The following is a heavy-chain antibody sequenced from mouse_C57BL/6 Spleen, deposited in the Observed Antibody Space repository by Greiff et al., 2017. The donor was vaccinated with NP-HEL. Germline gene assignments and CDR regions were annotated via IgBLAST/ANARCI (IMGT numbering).Heavy chain of an antibody. D-gene: IGHD2-5*01. CDR1: GFTFSSYG. CDR3: ARHGDSKGTWFAY. J-gene: IGHJ3*01. Sequence: EVKLMESGGDLVKPGGSLKLSCAASGFTFSSYGMSWVRQTPDKRLEWVATISSGGSYTYYPDRVTGRFTISRDNAKNTLYLQMSSLKSEDTAMYYGARHGDSKGTWFAYWGQGTLVTVSA. V-gene: IGHV5-6*01. CDR2: ISSGGSYT.